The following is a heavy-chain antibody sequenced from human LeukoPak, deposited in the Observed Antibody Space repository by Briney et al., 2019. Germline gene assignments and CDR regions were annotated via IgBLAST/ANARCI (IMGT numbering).Heavy chain of an antibody. CDR2: IYYSGST. CDR3: AALYSGSYRGIDH. J-gene: IGHJ4*02. D-gene: IGHD1-26*01. V-gene: IGHV4-30-4*02. CDR1: GGSISSGDYY. Sequence: SETLSLTCTVSGGSISSGDYYWSWIRQPPGKGLEWIGYIYYSGSTYHNPSLKSRVTISVDTSKNQFSLKLSSVTAADTAVYYCAALYSGSYRGIDHWGQGTLVTVSS.